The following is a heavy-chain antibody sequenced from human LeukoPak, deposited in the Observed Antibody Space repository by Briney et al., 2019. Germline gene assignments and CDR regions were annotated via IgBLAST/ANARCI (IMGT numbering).Heavy chain of an antibody. J-gene: IGHJ4*02. CDR3: ARGLRRYSSGWYKIDY. CDR1: GGSFSGYY. D-gene: IGHD6-19*01. Sequence: SETLSLTCAVYGGSFSGYYWSWIRQPPGKGLEWIGEINHSGSTNYNPSLKSRVTISVDTSKNQFSLELSSVTAADTAVYYCARGLRRYSSGWYKIDYWGQGTLVTVSS. V-gene: IGHV4-34*01. CDR2: INHSGST.